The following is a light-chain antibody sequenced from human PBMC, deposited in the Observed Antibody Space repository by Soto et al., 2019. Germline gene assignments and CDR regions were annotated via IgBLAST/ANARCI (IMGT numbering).Light chain of an antibody. Sequence: EIVLTQSPETMSLSPGERATLSCRASQSVSTSLAWFQQKPGQAPRLLIHDASNRATGIPARFSGSGSGTDFTLTIGSLEPEDSAVYYCQQRGNWPLTFGGGTKVEIK. J-gene: IGKJ4*01. V-gene: IGKV3-11*01. CDR2: DAS. CDR3: QQRGNWPLT. CDR1: QSVSTS.